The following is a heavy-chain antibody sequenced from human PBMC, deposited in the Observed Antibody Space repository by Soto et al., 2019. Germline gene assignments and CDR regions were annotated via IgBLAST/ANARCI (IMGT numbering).Heavy chain of an antibody. J-gene: IGHJ6*02. Sequence: SETLSLTCTVSGGSISSDSSYWSWIRQRPGMGLEWIGYIFYSGAFYYTPSLRGRVMILADTSKNHFTLRLSSVTAADTAVYYCARDRRDFWSGPYYYYGMDVWGQGTTVTVSS. D-gene: IGHD3-3*01. CDR3: ARDRRDFWSGPYYYYGMDV. CDR1: GGSISSDSSY. CDR2: IFYSGAF. V-gene: IGHV4-31*03.